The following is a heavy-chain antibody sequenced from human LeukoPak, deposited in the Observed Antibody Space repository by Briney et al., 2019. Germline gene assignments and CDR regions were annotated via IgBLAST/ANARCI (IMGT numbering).Heavy chain of an antibody. V-gene: IGHV4-39*01. D-gene: IGHD3-10*01. J-gene: IGHJ5*02. CDR3: ARHDFGSGSYSPNWFDP. CDR2: IYYSGTT. Sequence: SETLSLTCTVSGGSISSSNYYWGWIRQPPGKGLEWIGSIYYSGTTYYSSSLKSRVIISVDTSKNQFSLRLSSVTAADTAVYYCARHDFGSGSYSPNWFDPWGQGTLVTVSS. CDR1: GGSISSSNYY.